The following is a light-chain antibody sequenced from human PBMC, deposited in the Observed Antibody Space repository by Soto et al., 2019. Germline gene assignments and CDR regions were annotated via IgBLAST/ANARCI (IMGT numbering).Light chain of an antibody. V-gene: IGKV1-9*01. J-gene: IGKJ2*01. CDR2: AAS. Sequence: DIPLTQSPSFLSASVGDRVTITCRASQAISSPLAWYQHNPGKAPKLLIYAASTLQNGVPSSFSGSGSGTEFTLTISSLQPEDFATYYCQHLNDYRYTFGQGTKVEIK. CDR1: QAISSP. CDR3: QHLNDYRYT.